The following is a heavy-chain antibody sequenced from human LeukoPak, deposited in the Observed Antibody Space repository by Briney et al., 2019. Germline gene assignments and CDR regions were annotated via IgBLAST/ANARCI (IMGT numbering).Heavy chain of an antibody. CDR3: ARLSGYDWETFYDS. D-gene: IGHD5-12*01. Sequence: SETLSLTCTVSSGSFRTYYWSWIRQPPGKGLEWIGYIFYNEGTSHNPSLKSRDTISVDTSNNQLSLKVKSVTAAGPGMYHGARLSGYDWETFYDSWGQGTLVTVSS. J-gene: IGHJ4*02. CDR1: SGSFRTYY. CDR2: IFYNEGT. V-gene: IGHV4-59*01.